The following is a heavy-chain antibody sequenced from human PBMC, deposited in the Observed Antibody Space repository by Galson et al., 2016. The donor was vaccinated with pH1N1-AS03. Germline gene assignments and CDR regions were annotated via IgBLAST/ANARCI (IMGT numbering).Heavy chain of an antibody. CDR1: GFNFSASA. CDR2: IRAQAYNYAT. CDR3: TRHPRRAAGGLGGFDP. V-gene: IGHV3-73*01. D-gene: IGHD6-13*01. Sequence: SLRLSCAASGFNFSASAMHWVRQTSGKGLEWICRIRAQAYNYATEYAAPVRGRFTISKDDSKNTAFLQMNSLKIEDTAVYYCTRHPRRAAGGLGGFDPWGQGTLVTVSS. J-gene: IGHJ5*02.